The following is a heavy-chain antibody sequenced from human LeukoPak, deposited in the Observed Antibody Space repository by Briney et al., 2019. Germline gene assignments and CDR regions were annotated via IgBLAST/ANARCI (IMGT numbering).Heavy chain of an antibody. CDR2: INPNSGGT. CDR1: GYTFTSYG. D-gene: IGHD3-16*02. Sequence: GASVKVSCKASGYTFTSYGISWVRQAPGQGLEWMGWINPNSGGTNYAQKFQGRVTMTRDTSISTAYMELSRLRSDDTAVYYCATAHYDYVWGSYRSSYYFDYWGQGTLVTVSS. CDR3: ATAHYDYVWGSYRSSYYFDY. V-gene: IGHV1-2*02. J-gene: IGHJ4*02.